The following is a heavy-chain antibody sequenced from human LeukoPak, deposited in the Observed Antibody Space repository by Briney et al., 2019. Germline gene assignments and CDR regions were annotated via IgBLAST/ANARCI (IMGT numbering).Heavy chain of an antibody. V-gene: IGHV3-23*01. D-gene: IGHD1-7*01. CDR1: GFTFNSYA. CDR3: AKDRAITGTTTRFDP. J-gene: IGHJ5*02. CDR2: ISGSGGST. Sequence: GGSLRLSCAASGFTFNSYAMSWVRQAPGKGLEWVSSISGSGGSTYYADSVKGRFTISRDNSKNTLYLQMNSLRAEDTALYYCAKDRAITGTTTRFDPWGQGTLVTVSS.